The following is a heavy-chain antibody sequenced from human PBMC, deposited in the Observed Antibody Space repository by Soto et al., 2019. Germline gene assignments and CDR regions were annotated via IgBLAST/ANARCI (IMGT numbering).Heavy chain of an antibody. D-gene: IGHD1-26*01. J-gene: IGHJ3*02. CDR1: GYTFTSYY. Sequence: QVQLVQSGAEVKKPGASVKVSCKASGYTFTSYYMHWVRQAPGQGLEWMGIINPSGGSTSYAQKFQGRCTMTRDTSTGTVSMELSSLRSEDTAVYYCARLRRELQGSAFDIWGQGTMVTVSS. CDR2: INPSGGST. CDR3: ARLRRELQGSAFDI. V-gene: IGHV1-46*01.